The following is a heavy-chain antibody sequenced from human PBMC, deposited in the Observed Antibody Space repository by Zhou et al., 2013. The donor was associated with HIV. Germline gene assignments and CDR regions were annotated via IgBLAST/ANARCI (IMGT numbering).Heavy chain of an antibody. CDR1: GGTFSSYA. V-gene: IGHV1-2*02. CDR3: ARKGSGSWDY. Sequence: QVQLVQSGAEVKKPGSSVKVSCKASGGTFSSYAISWVRQAPGQGLEWMGWINPNSGGTNYAQKFQGRVTMTGDTSISTAYMELSKLRSDDTAVYYCARKGSGSWDYWGQGTLVTVSS. D-gene: IGHD3-10*01. J-gene: IGHJ4*02. CDR2: INPNSGGT.